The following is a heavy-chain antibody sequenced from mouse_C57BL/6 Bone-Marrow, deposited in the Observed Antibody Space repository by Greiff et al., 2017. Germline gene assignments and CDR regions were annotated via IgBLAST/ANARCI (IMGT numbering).Heavy chain of an antibody. CDR2: FYPGSGSI. J-gene: IGHJ2*01. CDR3: ARHEDVDYQLYVDY. Sequence: VQLQESGAELVKPGASVKLSCTASGYTFTEYPIHWVKQRSGQGLEWIGWFYPGSGSIKYNEKFKDKATLTADKSSSTFYMALSRLTSEDSAVYFCARHEDVDYQLYVDYWGQGTTLTVSS. D-gene: IGHD2-4*01. CDR1: GYTFTEYP. V-gene: IGHV1-62-2*01.